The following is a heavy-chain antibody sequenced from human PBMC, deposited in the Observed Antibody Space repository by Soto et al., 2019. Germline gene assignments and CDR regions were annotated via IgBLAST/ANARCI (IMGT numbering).Heavy chain of an antibody. D-gene: IGHD3-9*01. Sequence: QVQLQESGPGLVKPSETLSLTCTVSGGSTRNYFWSWIRQPPGKGLEWIGCIYYSGTTNYNSSLKSRVTISLHTSKNQFSLRLRSVTAADTAVYYCARYVNPYDTAVWFDPWGQGTLVTVSS. CDR1: GGSTRNYF. V-gene: IGHV4-59*01. CDR2: IYYSGTT. CDR3: ARYVNPYDTAVWFDP. J-gene: IGHJ5*02.